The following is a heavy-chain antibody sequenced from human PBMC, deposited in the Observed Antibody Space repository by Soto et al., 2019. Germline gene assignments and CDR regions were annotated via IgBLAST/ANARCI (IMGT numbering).Heavy chain of an antibody. Sequence: SETLSLTCTVSGGSISSSSYYWGWIRQPPGKGLEWIGSIYYSGSTYYNPSLKSRVTISVDTSKSQFSLKLSSVTAADTAVYYCARQRVAAAGTGYFQHWGQGTLVTVSS. CDR2: IYYSGST. CDR3: ARQRVAAAGTGYFQH. V-gene: IGHV4-39*01. J-gene: IGHJ1*01. D-gene: IGHD6-13*01. CDR1: GGSISSSSYY.